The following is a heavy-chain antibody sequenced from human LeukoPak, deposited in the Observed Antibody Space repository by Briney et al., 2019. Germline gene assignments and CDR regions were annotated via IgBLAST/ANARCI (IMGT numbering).Heavy chain of an antibody. CDR1: GGSISSSNW. CDR3: ARTAMAKSYYYMDV. J-gene: IGHJ6*03. CDR2: IYHSGST. Sequence: SGTLSLTCAVSGGSISSSNWWSWVRQPPGKGLEWIGEIYHSGSTNYNPSLKSRVTISVDKSKNQFSLKLSSVTAADTAVYYCARTAMAKSYYYMDVWGKGTTVTVSS. V-gene: IGHV4-4*02. D-gene: IGHD5-24*01.